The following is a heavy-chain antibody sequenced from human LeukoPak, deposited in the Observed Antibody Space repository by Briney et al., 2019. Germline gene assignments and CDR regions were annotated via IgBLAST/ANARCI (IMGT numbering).Heavy chain of an antibody. J-gene: IGHJ3*02. CDR3: ARFHARIVGATNAFDI. D-gene: IGHD1-26*01. CDR1: GYTFTGYS. Sequence: GASVKVSCKASGYTFTGYSMHWVRQAPGQGLEWMGWINPNSGDTNYAQKFQGRVTMTRDTSISTAYMELSRLRSDDTAVYYCARFHARIVGATNAFDIWGQGTMVTVSS. V-gene: IGHV1-2*02. CDR2: INPNSGDT.